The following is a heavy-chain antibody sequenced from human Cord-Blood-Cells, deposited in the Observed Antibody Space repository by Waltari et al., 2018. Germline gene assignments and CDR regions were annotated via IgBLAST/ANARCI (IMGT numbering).Heavy chain of an antibody. Sequence: QVQLVQSGAEVKKPGSSVKGSCKASGGTFSSYAISRVRQAHGQGLEGMGRITPILGIANYAQKFQGRVTITADKSTSTAYMELSSLRSEDTAVYYCAGEKYYDFWSGYDYWGQGTLVTVSS. J-gene: IGHJ4*02. V-gene: IGHV1-69*09. CDR3: AGEKYYDFWSGYDY. CDR2: ITPILGIA. CDR1: GGTFSSYA. D-gene: IGHD3-3*01.